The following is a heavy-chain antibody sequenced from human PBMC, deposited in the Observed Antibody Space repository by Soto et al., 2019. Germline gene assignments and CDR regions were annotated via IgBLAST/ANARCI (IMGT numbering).Heavy chain of an antibody. Sequence: ASVKVSCKASGYTFTIYGISWVRQAPGQGLEWMGWISAYNGNTNYAQKLQGRVTMTTDTSTSTAYMELRSLRSDDTAVYYCAKQQLESNWFDPWGQGTLVTVSS. CDR1: GYTFTIYG. CDR2: ISAYNGNT. V-gene: IGHV1-18*01. D-gene: IGHD6-13*01. CDR3: AKQQLESNWFDP. J-gene: IGHJ5*02.